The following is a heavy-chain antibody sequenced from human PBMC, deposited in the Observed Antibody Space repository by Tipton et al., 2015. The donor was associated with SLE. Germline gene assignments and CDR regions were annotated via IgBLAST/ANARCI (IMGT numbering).Heavy chain of an antibody. J-gene: IGHJ5*02. Sequence: LRLSCTVSGGSISSYYWSWIRQPPGKGLEWIGNIYYSGSTNYNPSLESRVTISVDTSKNQFSLKLSSVTAADTAVYYCAREGYSSGRGWFDPWGQGTLVTVSS. CDR2: IYYSGST. CDR3: AREGYSSGRGWFDP. D-gene: IGHD6-19*01. V-gene: IGHV4-59*01. CDR1: GGSISSYY.